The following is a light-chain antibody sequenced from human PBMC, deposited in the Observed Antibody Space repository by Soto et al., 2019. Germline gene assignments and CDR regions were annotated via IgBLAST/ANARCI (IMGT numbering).Light chain of an antibody. J-gene: IGKJ1*01. Sequence: EFVLTQSPGTLSLSPGERATLSCRASQTVRNNYLAWYQQKPGQAPRLLIYGASSRATGIPDRFSGSGSGTDFTLTIDSLQPEDFATYFCQQTNTAPWTFRQG. CDR3: QQTNTAPWT. CDR1: QTVRNNY. CDR2: GAS. V-gene: IGKV3-20*01.